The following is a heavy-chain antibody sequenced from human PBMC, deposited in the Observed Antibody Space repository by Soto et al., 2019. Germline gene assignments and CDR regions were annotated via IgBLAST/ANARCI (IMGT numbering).Heavy chain of an antibody. Sequence: QVQLVQSGAEVKRPGSSMKVSCKTSSDSFNFYSINWVRQAPGIGLEWVGRVNPILSMSNYAQRFQGRVTMTADKSTSTAYMELRSLRSEDTAIYYCASSYGSGYRAFDYWGQGALVTVSS. D-gene: IGHD3-10*01. CDR3: ASSYGSGYRAFDY. V-gene: IGHV1-69*02. CDR1: SDSFNFYS. CDR2: VNPILSMS. J-gene: IGHJ4*02.